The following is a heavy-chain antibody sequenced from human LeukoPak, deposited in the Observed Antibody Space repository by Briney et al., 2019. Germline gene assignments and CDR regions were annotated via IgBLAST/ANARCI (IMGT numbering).Heavy chain of an antibody. CDR2: IKEDGSVR. J-gene: IGHJ4*02. CDR3: LAESSTSYEGY. CDR1: GFTFSRHW. V-gene: IGHV3-7*01. D-gene: IGHD6-6*01. Sequence: GGSLRLSCAASGFTFSRHWMDWGRQAPGKGLEWVANIKEDGSVRQYVDSVKGRFTISRDNAKNSLYLQMNSLRAEDTAVYYCLAESSTSYEGYWGQGTLVTVSS.